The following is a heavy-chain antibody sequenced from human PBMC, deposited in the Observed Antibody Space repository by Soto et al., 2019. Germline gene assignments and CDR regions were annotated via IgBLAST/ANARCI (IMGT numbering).Heavy chain of an antibody. V-gene: IGHV5-51*01. J-gene: IGHJ4*02. CDR1: GYTFTIYW. CDR2: IYPSDSDT. D-gene: IGHD4-17*01. Sequence: PGESLKISCQVSGYTFTIYWIGWVRQMPGKGLEWMGIIYPSDSDTRYSPSFQGKVTISADQSINTAYLQWDSLKASDTAIYYCARPANTVADHFDLWGQGTPVTVS. CDR3: ARPANTVADHFDL.